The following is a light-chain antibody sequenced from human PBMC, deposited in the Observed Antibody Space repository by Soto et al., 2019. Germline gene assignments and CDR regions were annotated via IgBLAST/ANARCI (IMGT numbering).Light chain of an antibody. CDR3: QQSYNISVT. CDR1: QNINTF. J-gene: IGKJ4*01. Sequence: DIQMTQSPSSLSASVGDSVTIACRAGQNINTFLNWYQQKPGKAPQLLINSTSTLESGVPTRFSGSGFGTDFSLTISGLQPEDFAIYYCQQSYNISVTFGGGTKVEIK. V-gene: IGKV1-39*01. CDR2: STS.